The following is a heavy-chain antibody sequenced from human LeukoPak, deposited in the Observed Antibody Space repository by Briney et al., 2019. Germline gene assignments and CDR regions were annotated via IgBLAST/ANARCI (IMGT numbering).Heavy chain of an antibody. D-gene: IGHD3-22*01. CDR2: ISSSGSTI. Sequence: GGSLRLSCAASGFTFSSYAMSWVRQAPGKGLEWVSYISSSGSTIYYADSVKGRFTISRDNAKKSLYLQMNSLRAEDTAVYYCARGKITMIVGPFDYWGQGTLVTVSS. CDR3: ARGKITMIVGPFDY. V-gene: IGHV3-48*03. CDR1: GFTFSSYA. J-gene: IGHJ4*02.